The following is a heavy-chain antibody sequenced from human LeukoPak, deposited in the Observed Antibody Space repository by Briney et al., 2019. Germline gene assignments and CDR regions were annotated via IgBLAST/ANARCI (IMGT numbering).Heavy chain of an antibody. J-gene: IGHJ5*02. D-gene: IGHD5-12*01. Sequence: GGSLRLSCAASGFPFSSYYMSWVRQAPGKGLERVANINQGGSEKYYVESVKDRFTISRDNAKNSLYLQMSSLRAEDTAVYYCARVNRYSGYDFDQWGQGTLVTVSS. CDR1: GFPFSSYY. V-gene: IGHV3-7*01. CDR3: ARVNRYSGYDFDQ. CDR2: INQGGSEK.